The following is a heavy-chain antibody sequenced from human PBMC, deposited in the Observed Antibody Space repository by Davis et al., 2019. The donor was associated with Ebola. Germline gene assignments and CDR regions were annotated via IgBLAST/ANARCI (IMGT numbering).Heavy chain of an antibody. Sequence: PSETLSLTCVISGDSVPSGGWNWIRQSPSRGLEWLGRTYYKSKWYNDYAVSVKSRITINPDTSKNQFSLQLNSVTPEDTALYYCARGWLRAGMDVWGEGTTVTVSS. D-gene: IGHD5-18*01. J-gene: IGHJ6*04. CDR2: TYYKSKWYN. V-gene: IGHV6-1*01. CDR1: GDSVPSGG. CDR3: ARGWLRAGMDV.